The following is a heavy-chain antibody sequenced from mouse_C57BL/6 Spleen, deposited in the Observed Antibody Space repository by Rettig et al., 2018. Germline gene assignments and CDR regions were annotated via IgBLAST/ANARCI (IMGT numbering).Heavy chain of an antibody. CDR2: IDPSDSYT. V-gene: IGHV1-50*01. J-gene: IGHJ2*01. D-gene: IGHD2-12*01. Sequence: WIGEIDPSDSYTNNNQKFRDKATLTVDTSSSTAYMQLSSLTSEDSAVYYCASYDFDYWGQGTTLTVSS. CDR3: ASYDFDY.